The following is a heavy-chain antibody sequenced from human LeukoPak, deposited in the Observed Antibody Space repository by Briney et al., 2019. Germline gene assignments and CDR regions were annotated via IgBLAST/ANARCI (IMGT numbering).Heavy chain of an antibody. CDR3: AKDRGAYDFWSGYKY. CDR2: ISYDGSNK. J-gene: IGHJ4*02. V-gene: IGHV3-30*04. Sequence: GGSLRLSCAASGFTFSSYAMHWVRQAPGKGLEWVAVISYDGSNKYYADSVKGRFTTSRDNSKNTLYLQMNSLRAEDTAVYYCAKDRGAYDFWSGYKYWGQGTLVTVSS. CDR1: GFTFSSYA. D-gene: IGHD3-3*01.